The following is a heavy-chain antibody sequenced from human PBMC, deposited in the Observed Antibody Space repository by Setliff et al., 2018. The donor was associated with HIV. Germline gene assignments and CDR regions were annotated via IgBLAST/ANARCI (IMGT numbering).Heavy chain of an antibody. Sequence: EASVKVSCKASGYTFTSYYMHWVRQAPGQGLEWMGIINPSGGSTSYAQKFQGRVTITTDESTSTAYMELSSLRSEDTAVYYCARAGYYYDSSGYYWFDPWGQGTLVTVSS. D-gene: IGHD3-22*01. V-gene: IGHV1-46*01. CDR1: GYTFTSYY. CDR2: INPSGGST. CDR3: ARAGYYYDSSGYYWFDP. J-gene: IGHJ5*02.